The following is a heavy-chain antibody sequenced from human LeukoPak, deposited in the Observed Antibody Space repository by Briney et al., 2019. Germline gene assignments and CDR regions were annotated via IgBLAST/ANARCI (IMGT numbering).Heavy chain of an antibody. V-gene: IGHV1-18*01. CDR3: ARDRGFFSAVAGTGYYYGMDV. J-gene: IGHJ6*02. D-gene: IGHD6-19*01. CDR2: NSAYNGNT. Sequence: ASVKVSCKASGYTFTSYGISWVRQAPGQGLEWMGWNSAYNGNTNYAQKLQGRVTMTTDTSTSTAYMELRSLRSDDTAVYHCARDRGFFSAVAGTGYYYGMDVWGQGTTVTVS. CDR1: GYTFTSYG.